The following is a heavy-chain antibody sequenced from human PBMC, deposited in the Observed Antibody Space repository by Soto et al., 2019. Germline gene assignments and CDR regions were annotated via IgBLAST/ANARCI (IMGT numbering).Heavy chain of an antibody. CDR2: ITQDGSQK. D-gene: IGHD2-15*01. J-gene: IGHJ4*02. Sequence: GGSLRLYCAASGFTFSRYWMSWVRKAPGKGLEGVANITQDGSQKYYVEAVKGRVTISRDNTKNSLYLQKNSLRAEDTAMYYCARDLNKEGYCSGGSCYNFDYWGQGTLVTVSS. CDR3: ARDLNKEGYCSGGSCYNFDY. V-gene: IGHV3-7*01. CDR1: GFTFSRYW.